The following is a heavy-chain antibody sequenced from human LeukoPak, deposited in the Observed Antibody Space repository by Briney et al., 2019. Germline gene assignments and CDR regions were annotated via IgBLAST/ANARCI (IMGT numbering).Heavy chain of an antibody. D-gene: IGHD3-22*01. V-gene: IGHV1-18*01. CDR2: ISVYNGNT. CDR1: GYTFTSYG. J-gene: IGHJ4*02. CDR3: ARDRFYYYDSSGYYYFDY. Sequence: VASVKVSCKASGYTFTSYGISWVRQAPGQGLEWMGWISVYNGNTNYAQKLQGRVTMTTDTSTSTAYMELRSLRSDDTAVYYCARDRFYYYDSSGYYYFDYWGQGTLVTVSS.